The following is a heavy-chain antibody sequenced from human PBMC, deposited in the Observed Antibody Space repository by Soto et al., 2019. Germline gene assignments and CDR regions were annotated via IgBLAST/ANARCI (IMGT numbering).Heavy chain of an antibody. V-gene: IGHV3-23*01. CDR3: AKYSGDFPVYNGLNV. CDR1: GFTFDTSA. Sequence: EVRLLESGGGLVQPGGSLRLSCAASGFTFDTSAMIWVRQAPGKGPEWLSLISCGGDLAYYAESVKGRFTSSRDNSKNTLYLQMTLLRVDDTAVYYCAKYSGDFPVYNGLNVWGQGTTVTVSS. D-gene: IGHD1-26*01. J-gene: IGHJ6*02. CDR2: ISCGGDLA.